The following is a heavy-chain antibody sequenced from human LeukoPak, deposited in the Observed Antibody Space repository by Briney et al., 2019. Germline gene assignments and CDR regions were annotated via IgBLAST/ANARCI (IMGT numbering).Heavy chain of an antibody. CDR1: GFTVSSNY. Sequence: GGSLRLSCAASGFTVSSNYMSWVRQAPGKGLEWVSVIYSGGSTYYADSVKGRFTISRDNSKNTLYLQMNSLRAEDTVVYYCARDHSGSSYFDYWGQGTLVTVSS. D-gene: IGHD1-26*01. V-gene: IGHV3-66*02. J-gene: IGHJ4*02. CDR2: IYSGGST. CDR3: ARDHSGSSYFDY.